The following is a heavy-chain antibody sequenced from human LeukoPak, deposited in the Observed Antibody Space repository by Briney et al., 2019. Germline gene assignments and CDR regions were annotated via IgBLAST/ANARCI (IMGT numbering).Heavy chain of an antibody. D-gene: IGHD6-13*01. V-gene: IGHV3-33*01. Sequence: GGSLRLSCAASGFTFSSYGMHWVRQAPGKGLEWVAVIWYDGSNKYYADSVKGRFTISRDNSKNTLYLQMNSLRAEDTAVYYCARASRVSSQQLIGYWGQGTLVTVSS. J-gene: IGHJ4*02. CDR3: ARASRVSSQQLIGY. CDR1: GFTFSSYG. CDR2: IWYDGSNK.